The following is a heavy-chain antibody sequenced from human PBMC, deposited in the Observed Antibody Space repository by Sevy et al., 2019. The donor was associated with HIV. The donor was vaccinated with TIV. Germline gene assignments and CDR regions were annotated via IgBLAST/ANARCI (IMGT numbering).Heavy chain of an antibody. J-gene: IGHJ6*02. V-gene: IGHV4-31*03. Sequence: SETLSLTCTVSGGSISSCGYYWSWIRQHPGKGLEWIGHIYYSGSTYYNPSLKSRVTISVDTSKNQFSLKLSSVTAADTAVYYCARDVGTDGGYYYGMDVWGQGTTVTVSS. CDR1: GGSISSCGYY. CDR3: ARDVGTDGGYYYGMDV. CDR2: IYYSGST. D-gene: IGHD2-21*02.